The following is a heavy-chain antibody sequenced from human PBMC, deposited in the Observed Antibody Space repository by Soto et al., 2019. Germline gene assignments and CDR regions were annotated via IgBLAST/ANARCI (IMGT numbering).Heavy chain of an antibody. J-gene: IGHJ5*02. CDR1: GFTFSSYA. D-gene: IGHD3-3*01. CDR3: AMLSTFFGVVTPFDL. CDR2: ISGGGGST. V-gene: IGHV3-23*01. Sequence: GVSLRLSCAASGFTFSSYAMSWVRQAPGKGLEWVSAISGGGGSTYYADSVKGRFTISRDNSKNTLYLQMNSLRAEDTAVYYCAMLSTFFGVVTPFDLWGQGALVTVSA.